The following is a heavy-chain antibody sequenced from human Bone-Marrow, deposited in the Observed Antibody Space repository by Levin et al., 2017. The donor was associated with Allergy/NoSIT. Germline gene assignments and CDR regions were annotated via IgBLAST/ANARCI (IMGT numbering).Heavy chain of an antibody. CDR2: IYYSGST. D-gene: IGHD5-12*01. J-gene: IGHJ6*02. CDR1: GGSISSSSYY. Sequence: PSETLSLTCTVSGGSISSSSYYWGWIRQPPGKGLEWIGSIYYSGSTYYNPSLKSRVTISIDMSKNQFSLKLSSVTAADTAVYYCAREVAYDGPSDYSGMDVWGQGTTVTVSS. V-gene: IGHV4-39*07. CDR3: AREVAYDGPSDYSGMDV.